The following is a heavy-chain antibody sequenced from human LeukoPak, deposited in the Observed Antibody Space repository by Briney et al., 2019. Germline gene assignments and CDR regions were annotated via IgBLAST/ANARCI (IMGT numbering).Heavy chain of an antibody. J-gene: IGHJ4*02. D-gene: IGHD4-17*01. Sequence: PSETLSLTCAVSSGSLSGYSWGWIRLAPGKGLDWIGEIHHSGSTTYNSSLKNRVTISLDKPKSQFSLILTSVTAADTAVYYCTRQSGTVTPIDYWGQGILVTVSS. CDR2: IHHSGST. CDR3: TRQSGTVTPIDY. V-gene: IGHV4-34*01. CDR1: SGSLSGYS.